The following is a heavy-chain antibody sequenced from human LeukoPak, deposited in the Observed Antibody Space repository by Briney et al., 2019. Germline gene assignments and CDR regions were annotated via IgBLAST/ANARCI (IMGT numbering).Heavy chain of an antibody. CDR1: GFTFSTYS. D-gene: IGHD7-27*01. Sequence: GGSLRLSCAASGFTFSTYSMSWVRQAPGKGLEWVSSFSPSTGYIYYADSLKGRFTISRDNSKNTLYLQTNSLTAEDTAVYYCAGRAELGRGFDYWGQGTLVTVSS. CDR2: FSPSTGYI. V-gene: IGHV3-21*01. CDR3: AGRAELGRGFDY. J-gene: IGHJ4*02.